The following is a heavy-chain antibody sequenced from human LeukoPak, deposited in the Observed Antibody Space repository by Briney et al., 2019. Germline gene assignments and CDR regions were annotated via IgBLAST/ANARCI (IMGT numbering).Heavy chain of an antibody. D-gene: IGHD6-13*01. V-gene: IGHV3-30*02. J-gene: IGHJ5*02. Sequence: GGSLRLSCAASGFTFSGFGMHWVRQAPGKGLEWVAFIRYDGSNKYYADSVKGRFTISRDNSKNTLYLQMNSLRAEDTAVYYCAKYNIAAAAGGWFDPWGQGTLVTVSS. CDR2: IRYDGSNK. CDR3: AKYNIAAAAGGWFDP. CDR1: GFTFSGFG.